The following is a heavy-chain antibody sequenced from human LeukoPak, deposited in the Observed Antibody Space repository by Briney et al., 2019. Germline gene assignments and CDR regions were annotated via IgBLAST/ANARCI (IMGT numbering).Heavy chain of an antibody. CDR1: GLTVSSNY. Sequence: GGSLRLSCAASGLTVSSNYMSGVRQAPGRGLEWVSVIYTVGNTYYAESVKGRFTISRDNSKNTLYLQMNSLRAEDTAVYYCARGYSYGYFDYWGQGTLVTVSS. CDR2: IYTVGNT. V-gene: IGHV3-53*01. CDR3: ARGYSYGYFDY. J-gene: IGHJ4*02. D-gene: IGHD5-18*01.